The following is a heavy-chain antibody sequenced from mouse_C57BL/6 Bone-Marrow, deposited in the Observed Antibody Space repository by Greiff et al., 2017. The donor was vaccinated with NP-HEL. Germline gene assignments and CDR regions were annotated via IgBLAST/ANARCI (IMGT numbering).Heavy chain of an antibody. D-gene: IGHD2-4*01. V-gene: IGHV2-2*01. CDR2: IWSGGST. Sequence: QVQLKQSGPGLVQPSQSLSITCTVSGFSLTSYGVHWVRQSPGKGLEWLGVIWSGGSTDYNAAFISRLSISKDNSKSQVFFKMNSLQADDTAIYYCALSAYDYDRGYAMDYWGQGTSVTVSS. J-gene: IGHJ4*01. CDR1: GFSLTSYG. CDR3: ALSAYDYDRGYAMDY.